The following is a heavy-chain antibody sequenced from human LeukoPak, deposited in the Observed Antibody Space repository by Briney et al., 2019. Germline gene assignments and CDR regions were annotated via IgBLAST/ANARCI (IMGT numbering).Heavy chain of an antibody. D-gene: IGHD1-20*01. CDR3: ARITSFYYFDY. V-gene: IGHV3-30*04. CDR1: GFTFSTYT. J-gene: IGHJ4*02. CDR2: ISHDGNDK. Sequence: GSLRLSCAASGFTFSTYTMYWVRQAPGKGLEWVAVISHDGNDKYYADSVKGRFTISRDNSKNTLFLQMNSLSDDDTAVYSCARITSFYYFDYWGQGTLVTVSS.